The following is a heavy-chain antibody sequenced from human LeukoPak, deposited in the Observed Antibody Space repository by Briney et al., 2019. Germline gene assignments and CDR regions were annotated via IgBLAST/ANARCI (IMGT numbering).Heavy chain of an antibody. CDR1: GFTFSSYG. D-gene: IGHD6-19*01. J-gene: IGHJ4*02. CDR3: AKSPSGWHWGGVDY. Sequence: GRSLRLSCAASGFTFSSYGMHRVRQAPGKGLEWVAVISYDGSNKYYADSVKGRFTISRDNSKNTLYLQMNSLRAEDTAVYYCAKSPSGWHWGGVDYWGQGTLVTVSS. V-gene: IGHV3-30*18. CDR2: ISYDGSNK.